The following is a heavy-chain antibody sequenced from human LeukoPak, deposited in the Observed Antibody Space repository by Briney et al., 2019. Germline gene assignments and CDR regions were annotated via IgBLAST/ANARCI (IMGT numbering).Heavy chain of an antibody. CDR3: ARHYSGSYWAAFDY. J-gene: IGHJ4*02. Sequence: SETLSLTCAVYGGSFSGYYWSWIRQPPGKGLEWIGEINHSGSTNYNPSLKSRVTISVDTSKNQFSLKLSSVTAADTAVYYCARHYSGSYWAAFDYWGQGTLVTVSS. D-gene: IGHD1-26*01. CDR2: INHSGST. V-gene: IGHV4-34*01. CDR1: GGSFSGYY.